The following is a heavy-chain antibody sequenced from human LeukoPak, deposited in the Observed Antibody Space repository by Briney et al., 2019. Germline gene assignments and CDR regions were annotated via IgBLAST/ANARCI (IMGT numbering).Heavy chain of an antibody. J-gene: IGHJ4*02. D-gene: IGHD4/OR15-4a*01. CDR2: TDPFNGYV. V-gene: IGHV1-18*04. CDR1: GYTFTKSY. CDR3: ARGARPFDY. Sequence: GASVRVSCKASGYTFTKSYIHWVRQAPGQGLEWVGRTDPFNGYVHYANKFEGRVTMTTDTSTSTAYMELRSLRSDDTAVYYCARGARPFDYWGQGTLVTVSS.